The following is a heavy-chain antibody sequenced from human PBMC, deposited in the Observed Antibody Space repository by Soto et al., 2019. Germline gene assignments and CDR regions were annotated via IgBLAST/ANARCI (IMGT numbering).Heavy chain of an antibody. CDR1: GCSISSYY. D-gene: IGHD3-10*01. CDR2: IYYSGST. CDR3: ARDSGSGSKASGYYYYGMDV. Sequence: SETLSLTCTVSGCSISSYYWSWIRQPPGKGLEWIGYIYYSGSTNYNPSLKSRVTISVDTSKNQFSLKLSSVTAADTAVYYCARDSGSGSKASGYYYYGMDVWGQGTTVTVSS. J-gene: IGHJ6*02. V-gene: IGHV4-59*01.